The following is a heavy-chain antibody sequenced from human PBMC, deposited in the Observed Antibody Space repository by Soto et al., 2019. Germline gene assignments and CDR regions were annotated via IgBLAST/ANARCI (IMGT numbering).Heavy chain of an antibody. Sequence: ASVKVSCKASGYTFTSYGISWVRQAPGQGLEWMGWISAYNGNTNNEQKLQGRVTMTTDTSTSTAYMELRSLRSDDTAVYYCARRGGSSSRYYYYALDVWGQGTTVTVSS. V-gene: IGHV1-18*04. CDR1: GYTFTSYG. D-gene: IGHD6-6*01. CDR2: ISAYNGNT. J-gene: IGHJ6*02. CDR3: ARRGGSSSRYYYYALDV.